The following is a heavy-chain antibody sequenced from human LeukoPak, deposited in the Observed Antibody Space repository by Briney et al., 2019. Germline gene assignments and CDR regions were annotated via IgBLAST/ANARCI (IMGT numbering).Heavy chain of an antibody. V-gene: IGHV3-74*01. CDR3: AREVYSNEDYFDY. CDR2: INGVGTDR. Sequence: GGSLTLSCAASGFTFSRYYMHWVRQAPGKGLVWVSRINGVGTDRIYADSVKGRFTISRDNAKNTLFLQMNSLRADDTAMYYCAREVYSNEDYFDYWGQGTLVTVSS. J-gene: IGHJ4*02. CDR1: GFTFSRYY. D-gene: IGHD6-13*01.